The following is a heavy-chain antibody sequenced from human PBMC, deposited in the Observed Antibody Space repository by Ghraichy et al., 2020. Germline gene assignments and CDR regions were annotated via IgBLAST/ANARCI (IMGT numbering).Heavy chain of an antibody. CDR3: ARESRPQGSTNGFQH. CDR2: IWHDGSNK. V-gene: IGHV3-33*01. Sequence: GGSLRLSCRTSGFPFTNYGIHWVRQAPGQGLEWVSVIWHDGSNKYYADSVKGRFTISRDSSKSTVYLQMNSLRAEDTAIYYCARESRPQGSTNGFQHWGQGTPVIVSS. CDR1: GFPFTNYG. J-gene: IGHJ1*01. D-gene: IGHD2-8*01.